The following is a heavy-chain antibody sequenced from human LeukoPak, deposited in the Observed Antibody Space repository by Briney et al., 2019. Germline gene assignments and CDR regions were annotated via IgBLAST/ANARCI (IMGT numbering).Heavy chain of an antibody. V-gene: IGHV4-59*01. J-gene: IGHJ4*02. Sequence: ASETLSLTCTVSGGSISSYYWSWIRQPPGKGLEWIGYIYYSGSTNYNPSLKSRVTISVDTSKNQFSLKLSSVTAADTAVYYCARERGYSYIIDYWGQGTLVTVSS. D-gene: IGHD5-18*01. CDR2: IYYSGST. CDR1: GGSISSYY. CDR3: ARERGYSYIIDY.